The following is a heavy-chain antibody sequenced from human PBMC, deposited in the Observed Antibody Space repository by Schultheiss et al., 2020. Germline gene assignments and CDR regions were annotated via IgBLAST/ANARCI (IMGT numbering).Heavy chain of an antibody. V-gene: IGHV4-34*10. CDR2: IYHSGST. CDR3: AKDLSGSGSYSRIPFDY. D-gene: IGHD3-10*01. CDR1: GGSFSGYY. J-gene: IGHJ4*02. Sequence: SETLSLTCAVYGGSFSGYYWSWIRQPPGKGLEWIGEIYHSGSTNYSPSLKSRVTMSVDTSKNQFSLKVSSVTAADTAVYYCAKDLSGSGSYSRIPFDYWGQGTLVTVSS.